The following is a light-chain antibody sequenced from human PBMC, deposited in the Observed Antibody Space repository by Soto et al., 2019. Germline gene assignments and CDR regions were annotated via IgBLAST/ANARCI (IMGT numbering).Light chain of an antibody. CDR1: SSDVGGYDY. CDR3: CSYAGTYTFYV. J-gene: IGLJ1*01. CDR2: DVT. V-gene: IGLV2-11*01. Sequence: QSVLTQPRSVSGSPGQSVTISCTGTSSDVGGYDYVSWYQQHPGKAPKLMIYDVTKRPSGVPDRFSGSRSGNTASLTVSGLQAEDDADYYCCSYAGTYTFYVFGTGTKATV.